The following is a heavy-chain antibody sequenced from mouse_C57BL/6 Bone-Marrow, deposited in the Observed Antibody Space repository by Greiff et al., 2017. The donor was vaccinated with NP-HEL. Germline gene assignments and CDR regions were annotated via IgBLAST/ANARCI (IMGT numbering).Heavy chain of an antibody. CDR2: INPSSGYT. CDR1: GYTFTSYT. J-gene: IGHJ3*01. CDR3: ARTPYSNYPAWFAY. D-gene: IGHD2-5*01. V-gene: IGHV1-4*01. Sequence: LVESGAELARPGASVKMSCKASGYTFTSYTMHWVKQRPGQGLEWIGYINPSSGYTKYNQKFKDKATLTADKSSSTAYMQLSSLTSEDSAVYYCARTPYSNYPAWFAYWGQGTLVTVSA.